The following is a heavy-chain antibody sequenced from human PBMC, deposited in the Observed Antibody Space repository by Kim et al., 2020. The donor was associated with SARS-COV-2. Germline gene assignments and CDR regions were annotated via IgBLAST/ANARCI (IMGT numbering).Heavy chain of an antibody. J-gene: IGHJ6*02. V-gene: IGHV4-39*01. Sequence: PLKSRVTIPVDTSKNQFSLKLSSVTAADTAVYYCARHASTMAYYYGMDVWGQGTTVTVSS. CDR3: ARHASTMAYYYGMDV. D-gene: IGHD3-10*01.